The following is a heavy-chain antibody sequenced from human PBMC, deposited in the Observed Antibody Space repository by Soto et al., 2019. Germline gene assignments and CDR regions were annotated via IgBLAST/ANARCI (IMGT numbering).Heavy chain of an antibody. CDR2: IYYSGST. CDR1: DGSISSCYYY. J-gene: IGHJ4*02. V-gene: IGHV4-30-4*01. D-gene: IGHD6-6*01. Sequence: SETPSLTFTVSDGSISSCYYYWSWIRQPPGKGLEWIGYIYYSGSTYYNPSLKSRVTISVDTSKNQFSLKLSSVTAADTAVYYCARVGSSIATRPFDYWGQGTLVTVSS. CDR3: ARVGSSIATRPFDY.